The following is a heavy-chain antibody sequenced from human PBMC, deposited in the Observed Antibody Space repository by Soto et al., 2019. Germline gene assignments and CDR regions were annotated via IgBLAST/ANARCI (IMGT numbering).Heavy chain of an antibody. V-gene: IGHV3-23*04. CDR3: AKRRRSLLNFDY. CDR1: GFIFSNYV. Sequence: EVQLVDSGGGLVQPGGSLRLSCAASGFIFSNYVMSWVRQAPGKGLEWVSSISDSGGTSFYAESVKGRFTISRDNSKNTLYLQMNGMRVEDWAIDDCAKRRRSLLNFDYWGQGTLVTVSS. D-gene: IGHD1-26*01. J-gene: IGHJ4*02. CDR2: ISDSGGTS.